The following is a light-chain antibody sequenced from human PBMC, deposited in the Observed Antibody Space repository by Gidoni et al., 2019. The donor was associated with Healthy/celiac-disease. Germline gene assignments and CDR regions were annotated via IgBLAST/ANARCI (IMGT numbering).Light chain of an antibody. CDR1: SSDVGGYNY. Sequence: QYALTQPASVSGSPGQSITISCTGTSSDVGGYNYVPWYQQHPGKAPKLMSYEVSNRPSGVSNRFSGSKSGNTASLTISGLQAEDEADYYCSSYTSSSVVFGGGTKLTVL. CDR3: SSYTSSSVV. J-gene: IGLJ2*01. CDR2: EVS. V-gene: IGLV2-14*01.